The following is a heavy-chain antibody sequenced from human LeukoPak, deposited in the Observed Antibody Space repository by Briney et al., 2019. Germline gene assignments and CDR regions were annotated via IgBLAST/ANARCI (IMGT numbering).Heavy chain of an antibody. CDR1: GGTFSSYA. Sequence: SVKVSCKASGGTFSSYAISWVRQAPGHGLEWMGRIIPIFGTANYAQKFQGRVTITTDESTSTAYMELSSLRSEDTAVYYCARDTLWIHSAGYYFDYWGQGTLVTVSS. D-gene: IGHD5-18*01. CDR3: ARDTLWIHSAGYYFDY. J-gene: IGHJ4*02. CDR2: IIPIFGTA. V-gene: IGHV1-69*05.